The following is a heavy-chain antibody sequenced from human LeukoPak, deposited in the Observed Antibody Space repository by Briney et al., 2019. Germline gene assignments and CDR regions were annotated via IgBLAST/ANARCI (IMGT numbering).Heavy chain of an antibody. CDR3: ARDLLTMVRGVIYYYYGMDV. V-gene: IGHV3-7*01. CDR2: IKQDGSEK. J-gene: IGHJ6*02. Sequence: GGSLRLSCAASGFTFSSYWMSWVRQAPGKGLEWVANIKQDGSEKYCVDSVKGRFTISRDNAKNSLYLQMNSLRAEDTAVYYCARDLLTMVRGVIYYYYGMDVWGQGTTVTVSS. D-gene: IGHD3-10*01. CDR1: GFTFSSYW.